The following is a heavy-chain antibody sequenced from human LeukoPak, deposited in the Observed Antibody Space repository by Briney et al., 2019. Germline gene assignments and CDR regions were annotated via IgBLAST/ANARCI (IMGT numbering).Heavy chain of an antibody. CDR3: ARRQRPLLFGSGWYDHFDY. CDR1: GYSFTSYW. Sequence: GESLKISCKGSGYSFTSYWIGWVRQMPGKGLEWMGIIYPGDSNTIYSPSFQGQVTITADKSISTAFLQWSSLKASDTAIYYCARRQRPLLFGSGWYDHFDYWGQGTLVTVSS. CDR2: IYPGDSNT. J-gene: IGHJ4*02. D-gene: IGHD6-19*01. V-gene: IGHV5-51*01.